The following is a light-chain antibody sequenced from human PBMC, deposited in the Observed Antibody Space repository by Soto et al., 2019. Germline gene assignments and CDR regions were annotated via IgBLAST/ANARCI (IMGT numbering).Light chain of an antibody. CDR1: SSNIGAGYD. CDR2: GNS. J-gene: IGLJ2*01. Sequence: QSVLTQPPSVSGAPGQRVTISCTGSSSNIGAGYDVHWYQQLPGTPPKLLIYGNSNRPSGVPDRFSGSKSGTSASLAITGLQAEDEADYYSQSYDSSLSGSVFGGGTKLTVL. CDR3: QSYDSSLSGSV. V-gene: IGLV1-40*01.